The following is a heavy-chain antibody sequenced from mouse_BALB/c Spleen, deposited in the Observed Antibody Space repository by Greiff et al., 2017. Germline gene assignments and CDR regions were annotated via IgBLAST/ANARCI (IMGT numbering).Heavy chain of an antibody. CDR2: ISSGSSTI. CDR3: ATCATATDAMDY. D-gene: IGHD1-2*01. J-gene: IGHJ4*01. CDR1: GFTFSSFG. V-gene: IGHV5-17*02. Sequence: EVQRVESGGGLVQPGGSRKLSCAASGFTFSSFGMHWVRQAPEKGLEWVAYISSGSSTIYYAATVKGRFTISRDNPKNTLFLQMTSLRSEDTAMYYCATCATATDAMDYWGQGTSVTVSS.